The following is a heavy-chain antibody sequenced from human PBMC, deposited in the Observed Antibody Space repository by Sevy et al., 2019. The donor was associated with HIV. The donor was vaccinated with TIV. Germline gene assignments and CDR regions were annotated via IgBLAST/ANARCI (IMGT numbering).Heavy chain of an antibody. CDR1: GYTFTGYY. Sequence: ASVKVSCKASGYTFTGYYMHWVRQAPGQGLEWMGRINPNSGGTNYAQNFQGRFTMTWDTSISTAYMELSRLRSDDTAVYYCARERRTVTTPFGIDYWGQGTLVTVSS. D-gene: IGHD4-17*01. J-gene: IGHJ4*02. CDR3: ARERRTVTTPFGIDY. CDR2: INPNSGGT. V-gene: IGHV1-2*06.